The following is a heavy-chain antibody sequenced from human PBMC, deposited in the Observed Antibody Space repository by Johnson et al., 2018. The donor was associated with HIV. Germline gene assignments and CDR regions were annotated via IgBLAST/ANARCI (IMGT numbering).Heavy chain of an antibody. Sequence: QVQLVESGGGVVQPGGSLRLSCAESGFTFSTYGMHWVRQAPGKGLVWVSRIKSDGSSTTYADSVKGRFTISRDNSKNTLYLQMNSLRAEDTAVYYCAKDGGRLRTDAFDIWGQGTMVTVSS. CDR3: AKDGGRLRTDAFDI. CDR1: GFTFSTYG. D-gene: IGHD2-15*01. CDR2: IKSDGSST. V-gene: IGHV3-NL1*01. J-gene: IGHJ3*02.